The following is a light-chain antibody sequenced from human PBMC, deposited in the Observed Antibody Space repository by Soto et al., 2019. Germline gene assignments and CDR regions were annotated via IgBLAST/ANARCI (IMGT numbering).Light chain of an antibody. Sequence: DIVLTQSPLSLPVSPGEPASISCRSSQSLLYSNGYNYLDWYLQKPGQSPQLLIYLGSNRASGVPDRFSGSGSGKDFTLKISRVEAEDVGVYYCMQALQARTFGQGTKLEI. CDR3: MQALQART. CDR2: LGS. J-gene: IGKJ2*01. V-gene: IGKV2-28*01. CDR1: QSLLYSNGYNY.